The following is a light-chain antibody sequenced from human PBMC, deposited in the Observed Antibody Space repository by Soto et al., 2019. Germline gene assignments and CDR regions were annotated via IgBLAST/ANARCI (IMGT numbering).Light chain of an antibody. CDR3: SSYTSRSTHV. Sequence: QSALTQPASVSGSPGQSITFSCTGTSSDVGGYEFVSWYLLHPGKAPKLMIYEVTHRPSGISDRFSGSKSGNTASLTISGLQADDEGDYYCSSYTSRSTHVFGLGTKLTVL. CDR2: EVT. V-gene: IGLV2-14*01. CDR1: SSDVGGYEF. J-gene: IGLJ1*01.